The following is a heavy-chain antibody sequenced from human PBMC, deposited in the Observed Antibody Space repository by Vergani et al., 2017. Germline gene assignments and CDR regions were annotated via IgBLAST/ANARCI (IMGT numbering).Heavy chain of an antibody. CDR3: VREQQLAYYFDY. J-gene: IGHJ4*02. CDR2: IYYSGST. V-gene: IGHV4-59*01. D-gene: IGHD6-13*01. Sequence: QVQLQQWGAGLLKPSETLSLTCTVSGGSISSYYWSWIRQPPGKGLEWIGYIYYSGSTNYNPSLKSRVTISVDTSKNQFSLKLSSVTAADTAVYYCVREQQLAYYFDYWGQGTLVTVSS. CDR1: GGSISSYY.